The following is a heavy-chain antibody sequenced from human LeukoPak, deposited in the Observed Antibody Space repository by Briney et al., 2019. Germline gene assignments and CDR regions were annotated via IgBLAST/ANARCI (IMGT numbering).Heavy chain of an antibody. CDR3: ASIVVPAATFDY. J-gene: IGHJ4*02. CDR1: GGSFSGYY. D-gene: IGHD2-2*01. V-gene: IGHV4-34*01. Sequence: SETLSLTCAVYGGSFSGYYWSWIRQPPGKGLEWIGEINHSGSTNYNSSLKSRVTISVDTSKNQFSLKLSSVTAADTAVYYCASIVVPAATFDYWGQGTLVTVSS. CDR2: INHSGST.